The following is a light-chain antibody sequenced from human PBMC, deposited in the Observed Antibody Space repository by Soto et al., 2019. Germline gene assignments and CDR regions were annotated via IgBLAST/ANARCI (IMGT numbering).Light chain of an antibody. J-gene: IGLJ1*01. CDR2: EVS. CDR3: SPYTSSSTLD. Sequence: QSVLTQPASVSGSPGQSITISCTGTSSDVGGYNYVSWYQQHPGKAPKLIIYEVSNRPSGVSNRFSGSKSGNTASLAISGLQAEDEADYYCSPYTSSSTLDFGTGTKVTV. CDR1: SSDVGGYNY. V-gene: IGLV2-14*01.